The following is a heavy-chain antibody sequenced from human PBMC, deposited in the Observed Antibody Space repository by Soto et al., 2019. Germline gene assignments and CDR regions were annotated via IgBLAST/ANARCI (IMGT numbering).Heavy chain of an antibody. CDR3: ARCPLSGSYYSGLDY. V-gene: IGHV5-51*01. J-gene: IGHJ4*02. CDR1: GYSFTTYW. CDR2: IYPGDSDS. Sequence: GESLKISCKSSGYSFTTYWIAWVRQMPGKGLEWMGIIYPGDSDSRYSPSFQGQVTISADKSISTAYPQWSSLKASDTAMYYCARCPLSGSYYSGLDYWGQGTKVTVS. D-gene: IGHD1-26*01.